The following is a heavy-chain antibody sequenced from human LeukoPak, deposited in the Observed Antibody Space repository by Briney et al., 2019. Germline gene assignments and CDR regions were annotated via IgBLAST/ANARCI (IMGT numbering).Heavy chain of an antibody. J-gene: IGHJ4*02. Sequence: PGGSLRLSGAASGFTFSAYWMSWVRQAPGKGLEWVASIKQDGSAKYYVDSVKGRFTISRDSANNLLYLQMNSLRAEDTAVYYCARGLVTGISGYYFDYWGQGTLVTVSS. V-gene: IGHV3-7*01. CDR3: ARGLVTGISGYYFDY. CDR1: GFTFSAYW. CDR2: IKQDGSAK. D-gene: IGHD2-21*02.